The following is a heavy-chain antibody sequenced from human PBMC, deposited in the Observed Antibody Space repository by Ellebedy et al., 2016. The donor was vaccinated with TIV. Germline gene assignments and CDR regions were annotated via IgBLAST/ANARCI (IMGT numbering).Heavy chain of an antibody. D-gene: IGHD1-1*01. Sequence: GESLKISXAGSGFSFNSQAMHWVRHAPGKGLEWVAAISNDGSKKYYIDSVRGRFTISRDSSKNTLYLQMTSLRAEDTAVYYCARTTGLDYWGQGTLVTVSS. J-gene: IGHJ4*02. V-gene: IGHV3-30-3*02. CDR1: GFSFNSQA. CDR3: ARTTGLDY. CDR2: ISNDGSKK.